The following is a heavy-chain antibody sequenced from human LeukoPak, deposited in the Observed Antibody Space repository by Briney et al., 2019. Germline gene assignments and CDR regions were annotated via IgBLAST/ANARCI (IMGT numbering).Heavy chain of an antibody. V-gene: IGHV4-4*02. CDR3: ARHGGHYQSDD. Sequence: SETLSLTCTVSGGSITSNHWSWVRQPPGKGLGWIGQVHHSGGTSYNPSLRSRVTISIDKSENQFSLKLNSVTAADTAVYYCARHGGHYQSDDWGQGTLVTGSS. J-gene: IGHJ4*02. CDR2: VHHSGGT. D-gene: IGHD2-21*01. CDR1: GGSITSNH.